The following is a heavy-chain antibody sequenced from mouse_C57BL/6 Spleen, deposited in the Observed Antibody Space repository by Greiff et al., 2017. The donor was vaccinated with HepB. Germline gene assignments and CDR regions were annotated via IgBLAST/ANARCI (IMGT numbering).Heavy chain of an antibody. CDR2: ISSGGSYT. V-gene: IGHV5-6*01. D-gene: IGHD1-1*01. J-gene: IGHJ3*01. Sequence: VQLKESGGDLVKPGGSLKLSCAASGFTFSSYGMSWVRQTPDKRLEWVATISSGGSYTYYPDSVKGRFTISRDNAKNTLYLQMSSLKSEDTAMYYCARGYGSSDFPWFAYWGQGTLVTVSA. CDR3: ARGYGSSDFPWFAY. CDR1: GFTFSSYG.